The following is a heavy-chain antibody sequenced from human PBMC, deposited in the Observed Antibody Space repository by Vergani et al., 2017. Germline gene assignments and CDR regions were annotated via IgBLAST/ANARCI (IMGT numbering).Heavy chain of an antibody. J-gene: IGHJ4*02. D-gene: IGHD3-16*02. CDR2: ISSSGSGDIT. CDR1: GFTISDYY. V-gene: IGHV3-11*01. CDR3: ARGFRSTFFCQEY. Sequence: QVQLVESGGGLVKPGGSLRLSCAAPGFTISDYYMSWIRQAPGKGLEWVSYISSSGSGDITYYADSVKGRFTVSRDNSKNTVFLQMNSLGAKDTAVFFCARGFRSTFFCQEYWGQGTLVTVSS.